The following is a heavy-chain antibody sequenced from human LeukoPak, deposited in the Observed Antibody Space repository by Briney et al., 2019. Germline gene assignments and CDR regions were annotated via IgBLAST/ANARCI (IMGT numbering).Heavy chain of an antibody. V-gene: IGHV1-69*01. CDR3: AREFGELFYDY. J-gene: IGHJ4*02. CDR1: GGAFSSYA. CDR2: IIPIFGTA. Sequence: ASVKVSCKASGGAFSSYAISWVRQAPGQGLEWMGGIIPIFGTANYAQKFQGRVTITADESASTAYMELSSLRSEDTAVYYCAREFGELFYDYWGQGTLVTVSS. D-gene: IGHD3-10*01.